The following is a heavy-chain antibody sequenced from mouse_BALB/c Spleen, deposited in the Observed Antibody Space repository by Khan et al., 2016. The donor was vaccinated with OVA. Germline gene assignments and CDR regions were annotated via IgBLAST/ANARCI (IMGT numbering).Heavy chain of an antibody. CDR2: IYPYNDDT. CDR3: TRQLRLQGLPY. Sequence: VQLKQSGPELVKPGASVKMSCMASGYTFTSYVIHWVRQKPGQDLEWIGYIYPYNDDTKYNEKFKGKATLTSDKSSSTAFMELSSLTSEDSAVYDSTRQLRLQGLPYWGQGTLVTVSA. D-gene: IGHD1-2*01. CDR1: GYTFTSYV. V-gene: IGHV1S136*01. J-gene: IGHJ3*01.